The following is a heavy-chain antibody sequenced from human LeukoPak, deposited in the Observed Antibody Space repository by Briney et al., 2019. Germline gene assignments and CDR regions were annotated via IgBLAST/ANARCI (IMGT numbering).Heavy chain of an antibody. D-gene: IGHD3-22*01. CDR1: GGSISSYY. CDR3: ARRDAYDSSGTLFDY. V-gene: IGHV4-59*08. J-gene: IGHJ4*02. CDR2: IYYSGST. Sequence: SETLSLTCTVSGGSISSYYWSWIRQPPGKGLEWIGYIYYSGSTTYNPSLKSRVTISIDTSKNQFSLKLSSVTAADTAVYYCARRDAYDSSGTLFDYWGQGTLVTVSS.